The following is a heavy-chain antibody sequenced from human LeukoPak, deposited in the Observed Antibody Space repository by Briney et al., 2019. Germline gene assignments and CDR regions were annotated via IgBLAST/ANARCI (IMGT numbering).Heavy chain of an antibody. CDR2: ISSSSSTI. Sequence: GGSLRLSCLASGFIFSTYSMNWVRQAPGKGLEWVSYISSSSSTIYYADSVKGRFSISRDNAENSLYLQMNSLGAEDTAVYYCARDDHYNYYYMDVWGKGTTVTVSS. J-gene: IGHJ6*03. CDR1: GFIFSTYS. CDR3: ARDDHYNYYYMDV. V-gene: IGHV3-48*01.